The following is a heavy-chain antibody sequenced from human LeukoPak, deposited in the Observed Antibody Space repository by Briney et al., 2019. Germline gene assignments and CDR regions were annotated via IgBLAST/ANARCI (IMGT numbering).Heavy chain of an antibody. CDR1: GFTFSSYS. D-gene: IGHD6-19*01. Sequence: GGSLRLSCAASGFTFSSYSMNWVRQAPGKGLEWVSSISSSSSYIYYADSVKGRFTISRDNAKNSLYLQMNSLRAGDTAVYYCARRGYSSGLGAFDIWGQGTMVTVSS. V-gene: IGHV3-21*01. CDR3: ARRGYSSGLGAFDI. CDR2: ISSSSSYI. J-gene: IGHJ3*02.